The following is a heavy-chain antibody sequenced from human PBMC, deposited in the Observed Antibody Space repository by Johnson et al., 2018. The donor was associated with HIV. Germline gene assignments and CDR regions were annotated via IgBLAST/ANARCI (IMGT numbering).Heavy chain of an antibody. CDR1: GFTVSSNY. J-gene: IGHJ3*02. V-gene: IGHV3-53*01. CDR3: ARAGGTGTAYDAFDI. D-gene: IGHD1-7*01. Sequence: VPLVESGGGLIQPGGSLRLSCAASGFTVSSNYMSWVRQAPGKGLEWVSVIYSDGGTYYADSVKGRFTISRDNSKNSLYLQMNSLRAEDTALYYCARAGGTGTAYDAFDIWGQGTLVTVSS. CDR2: IYSDGGT.